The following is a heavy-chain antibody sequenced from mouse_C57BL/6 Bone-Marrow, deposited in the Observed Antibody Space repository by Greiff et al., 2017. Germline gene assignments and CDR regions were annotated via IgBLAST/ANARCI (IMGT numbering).Heavy chain of an antibody. CDR2: IDPSDSYT. V-gene: IGHV1-59*01. J-gene: IGHJ2*01. CDR1: GYTFTSYW. CDR3: ARWGDY. Sequence: VQLQQPGAELVRPGTSVKLSCKASGYTFTSYWMHWVKQRPGQGLEWIGVIDPSDSYTNYNQQFKGKATLTVDTSSSTAYMQLSSLTSEDSAVYYCARWGDYWGQGTTLTVSS.